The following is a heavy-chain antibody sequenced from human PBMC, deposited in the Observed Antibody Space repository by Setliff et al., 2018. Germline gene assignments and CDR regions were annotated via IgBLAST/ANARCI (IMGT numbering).Heavy chain of an antibody. CDR1: GFVFSRYS. CDR2: ISTTGTTI. J-gene: IGHJ4*02. CDR3: ARDFGGWNLYYFDF. Sequence: GGSLRLSCATSGFVFSRYSFNWVRQAPGKGLEWVSYISTTGTTIYADSVKGRFTISRDIAENSLYLRMNGLRAEDTAFYYCARDFGGWNLYYFDFRGQGTLVTVSS. V-gene: IGHV3-48*04. D-gene: IGHD6-19*01.